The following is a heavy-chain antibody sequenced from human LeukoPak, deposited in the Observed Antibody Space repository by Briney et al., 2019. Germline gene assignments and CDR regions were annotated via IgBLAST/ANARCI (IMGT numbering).Heavy chain of an antibody. V-gene: IGHV1-18*01. Sequence: ASVKVSCKASGYTFTRNTINWVRQAPGQGLEWMGWISAYNGNTNYAQKLQGRVTMTTDTSTSTAYMELRSLRSDDTAVYYCARAPSQHYDFWSGYYFDYWGQGTLVTVSS. CDR3: ARAPSQHYDFWSGYYFDY. D-gene: IGHD3-3*01. J-gene: IGHJ4*02. CDR1: GYTFTRNT. CDR2: ISAYNGNT.